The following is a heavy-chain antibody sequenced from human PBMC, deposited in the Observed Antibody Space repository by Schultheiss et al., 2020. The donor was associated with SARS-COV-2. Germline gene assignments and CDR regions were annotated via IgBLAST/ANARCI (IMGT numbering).Heavy chain of an antibody. CDR3: AKLGLVGATVDY. Sequence: GGSLRLSCAASGFTFSSYSMNWVRQAPGKGLEWVSSISSSSSYIYYADSVKGRFTISRDNSKNTLYLQMNSLRAEDTAVYYCAKLGLVGATVDYWGQGTLVTVSS. CDR2: ISSSSSYI. J-gene: IGHJ4*02. D-gene: IGHD1-26*01. CDR1: GFTFSSYS. V-gene: IGHV3-21*01.